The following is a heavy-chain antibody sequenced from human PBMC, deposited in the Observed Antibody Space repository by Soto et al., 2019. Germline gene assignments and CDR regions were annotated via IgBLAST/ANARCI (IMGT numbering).Heavy chain of an antibody. CDR2: INSDGSST. CDR1: GFTFSSYW. V-gene: IGHV3-74*01. D-gene: IGHD4-17*01. Sequence: SGGSLRLSCAASGFTFSSYWMHWVRQAPGKGLVWVSRINSDGSSTSYADSVKGRFTISRDNSKNTLYLQMNSLRAEDTAVYYCASLTTKRSAFDIWGQGTMVTVSS. J-gene: IGHJ3*02. CDR3: ASLTTKRSAFDI.